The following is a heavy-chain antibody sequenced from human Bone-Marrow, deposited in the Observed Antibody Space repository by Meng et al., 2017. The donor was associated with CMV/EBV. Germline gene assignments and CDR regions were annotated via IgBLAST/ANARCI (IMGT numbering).Heavy chain of an antibody. CDR3: AADVEMEGYYFDY. J-gene: IGHJ4*02. CDR2: IVVGSGNT. V-gene: IGHV1-58*01. D-gene: IGHD5-24*01. Sequence: SVKVSCKASGFTFTSSAVQWVRQARGQRLEWIGWIVVGSGNTNYAQKFQERVTITREMSTSTAYMELSSLRSEDTAVYYCAADVEMEGYYFDYWGQGTLVTISS. CDR1: GFTFTSSA.